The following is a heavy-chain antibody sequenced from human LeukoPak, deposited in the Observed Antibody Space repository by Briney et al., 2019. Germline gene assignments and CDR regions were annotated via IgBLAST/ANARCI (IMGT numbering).Heavy chain of an antibody. Sequence: SETLSLTCAVYGGSFSGYYWSWIRQPPGKGLEWIGEINHSGSTNYNPSLKSRVTISVDTSKNQFSLKLSSVTAADTAVYYCATLPYYYDSSGSYYFDYWGQGTLVTVSS. J-gene: IGHJ4*02. V-gene: IGHV4-34*01. CDR2: INHSGST. CDR1: GGSFSGYY. CDR3: ATLPYYYDSSGSYYFDY. D-gene: IGHD3-22*01.